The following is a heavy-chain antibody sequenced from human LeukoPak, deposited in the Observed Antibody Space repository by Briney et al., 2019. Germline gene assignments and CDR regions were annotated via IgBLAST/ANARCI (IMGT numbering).Heavy chain of an antibody. J-gene: IGHJ4*02. CDR3: AKDTTSAYGFDY. Sequence: GSLRLSCAASGFTFSSYGMHWVRQAPGKGLEWVAVISYDGSNKCYADSVKGRFTISRDNSKNTLYLQMNSLRAEDTAVYYCAKDTTSAYGFDYWGQGTLVTVSS. V-gene: IGHV3-30*18. CDR1: GFTFSSYG. CDR2: ISYDGSNK. D-gene: IGHD1-1*01.